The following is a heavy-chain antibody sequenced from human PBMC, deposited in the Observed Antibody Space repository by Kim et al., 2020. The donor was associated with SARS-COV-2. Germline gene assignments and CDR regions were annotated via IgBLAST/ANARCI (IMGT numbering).Heavy chain of an antibody. CDR3: ARERFLHYYDSSGYYPDY. CDR2: ISSSSSYT. Sequence: GGSLRLSCAASGFTFSDYYMSWIRQAPGKGLEWVSYISSSSSYTNYADSVKGRFTISRDNAKNSLYLQMNSLRAEDTAVYYCARERFLHYYDSSGYYPDYWGQGTLVTVSS. V-gene: IGHV3-11*05. D-gene: IGHD3-22*01. J-gene: IGHJ4*02. CDR1: GFTFSDYY.